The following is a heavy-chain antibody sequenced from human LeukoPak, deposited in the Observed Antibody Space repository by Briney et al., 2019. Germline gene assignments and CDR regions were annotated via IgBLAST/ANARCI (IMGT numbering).Heavy chain of an antibody. CDR3: AREARDGYYFDY. D-gene: IGHD5-24*01. CDR2: ISSSSSYI. V-gene: IGHV3-21*01. J-gene: IGHJ4*02. Sequence: GGSLRLSCAASGFTFSSYSMNWVRQAPGKGLEWVSSISSSSSYIYYADSVKGRFTISRDNAKNSLYLQMNSLRAEDTAVYYCAREARDGYYFDYWGQGTLVTVSS. CDR1: GFTFSSYS.